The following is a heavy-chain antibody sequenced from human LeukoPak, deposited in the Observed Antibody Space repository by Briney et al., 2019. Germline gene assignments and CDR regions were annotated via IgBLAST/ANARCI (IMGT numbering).Heavy chain of an antibody. CDR1: GYTFTSYG. CDR2: ISAYNGNT. CDR3: ARLWVTNNAEYFQH. Sequence: ASVKVSCTASGYTFTSYGISWVRQAPGHGLEWMGWISAYNGNTNYAQKLQGRVTMTTDTSTSTAYMELRSLRSDDTAVYYCARLWVTNNAEYFQHWGQGTLVTVSS. D-gene: IGHD4-17*01. V-gene: IGHV1-18*01. J-gene: IGHJ1*01.